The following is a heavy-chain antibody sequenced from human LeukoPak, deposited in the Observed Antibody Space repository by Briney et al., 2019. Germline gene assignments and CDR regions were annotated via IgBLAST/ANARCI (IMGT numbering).Heavy chain of an antibody. CDR3: ARTGEWYYDILTGYYNPAVFDY. CDR2: INHSGST. D-gene: IGHD3-9*01. J-gene: IGHJ4*02. Sequence: SETLSLTCAVYGGSFSGYYWSWIRQPPGKGLEWIGEINHSGSTNYNPSLKSRVTISVDTSKNQFSLKLSSVTAADTAVYYCARTGEWYYDILTGYYNPAVFDYWGQGTLVTVSS. V-gene: IGHV4-34*01. CDR1: GGSFSGYY.